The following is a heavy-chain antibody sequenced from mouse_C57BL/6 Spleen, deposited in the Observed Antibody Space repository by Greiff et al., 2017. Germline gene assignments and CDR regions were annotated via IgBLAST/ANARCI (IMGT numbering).Heavy chain of an antibody. CDR3: TRPPTGRFDV. CDR1: GYTFTDYE. D-gene: IGHD1-1*01. J-gene: IGHJ1*03. CDR2: IDPETGCT. V-gene: IGHV1-15*01. Sequence: QVQLQQSGAELVRPGASVTLSCKASGYTFTDYEMHWVKQTPVHGLEWIGAIDPETGCTAYNQKFKGKAILTADKSSRTAYMELRSLTSEDSAVYYFTRPPTGRFDVWGTGTTVTVSS.